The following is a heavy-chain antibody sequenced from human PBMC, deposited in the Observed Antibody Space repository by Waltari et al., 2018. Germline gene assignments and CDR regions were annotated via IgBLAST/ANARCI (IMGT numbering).Heavy chain of an antibody. J-gene: IGHJ5*02. CDR1: DFTFTDYW. Sequence: EVQLVESGGGLVEPGGSLRLSCTASDFTFTDYWMHWVRQAPGKGLEWLSHIRPNAGDTQYADSVQGRFTVARDNAKNTLYLQMINLKAEDTAVYYCSRAACTTFCPGWFDPWGQGTLVAVSS. CDR2: IRPNAGDT. D-gene: IGHD2-8*01. CDR3: SRAACTTFCPGWFDP. V-gene: IGHV3-74*03.